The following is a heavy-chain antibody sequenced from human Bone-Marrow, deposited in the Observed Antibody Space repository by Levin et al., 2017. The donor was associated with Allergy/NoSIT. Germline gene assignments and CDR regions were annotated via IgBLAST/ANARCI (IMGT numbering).Heavy chain of an antibody. D-gene: IGHD4-17*01. V-gene: IGHV4-61*01. Sequence: PSETLSLTCSVSGGSVSRGSYKWTWIRQPPGRELEWMGYHYYTGSTSYNPSLKSRVTISVDTSNNQFSLKLSSVTAADTAVYFCARAVNYADYYWYFDLWGRGTLVTVSS. CDR2: HYYTGST. CDR3: ARAVNYADYYWYFDL. J-gene: IGHJ2*01. CDR1: GGSVSRGSYK.